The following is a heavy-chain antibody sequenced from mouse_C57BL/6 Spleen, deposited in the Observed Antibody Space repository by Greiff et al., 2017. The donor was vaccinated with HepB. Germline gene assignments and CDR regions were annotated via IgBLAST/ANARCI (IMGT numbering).Heavy chain of an antibody. V-gene: IGHV1-85*01. Sequence: LVESGPELVKPGASVKLSCKASGYTFTSYDINWVKQRPGQGLEWIGWIYPRDGSTKYNEKFKGKATLTVDTSSSTAYMELHSLTSEDSAVYFCARYYYYGSSRGDYAMDYWGQGTSVTVSS. J-gene: IGHJ4*01. CDR1: GYTFTSYD. CDR2: IYPRDGST. D-gene: IGHD1-1*01. CDR3: ARYYYYGSSRGDYAMDY.